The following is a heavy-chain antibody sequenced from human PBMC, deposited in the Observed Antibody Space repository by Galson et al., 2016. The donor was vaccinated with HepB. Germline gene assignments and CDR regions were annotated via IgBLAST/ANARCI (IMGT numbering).Heavy chain of an antibody. V-gene: IGHV3-33*01. CDR2: VWFDGTNT. CDR3: ARTEYNDYFDY. J-gene: IGHJ4*02. Sequence: WVRQAPGKGLEWVAVVWFDGTNTYYADSVKGRFTISRDNSKNTLFLQMNRLRAEDTAVYYCARTEYNDYFDYWGQGTLVTVSS. D-gene: IGHD1-1*01.